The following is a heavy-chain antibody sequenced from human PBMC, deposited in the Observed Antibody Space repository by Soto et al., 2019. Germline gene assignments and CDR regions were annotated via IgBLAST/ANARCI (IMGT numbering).Heavy chain of an antibody. CDR3: ARQGYSSSWRPFDY. D-gene: IGHD6-13*01. J-gene: IGHJ4*02. CDR2: IYPGDSDT. CDR1: GYRFSTYW. V-gene: IGHV5-51*01. Sequence: LGESLKISCKGSGYRFSTYWIGWVRQMPGKGLEWMGIIYPGDSDTRYSPSFQGQVTISADKSISTAYLQWSSLKASDTAMYYCARQGYSSSWRPFDYWGQGTLVTVSS.